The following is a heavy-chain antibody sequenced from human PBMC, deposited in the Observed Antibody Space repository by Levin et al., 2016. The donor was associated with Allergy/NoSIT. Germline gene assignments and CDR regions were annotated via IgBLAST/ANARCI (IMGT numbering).Heavy chain of an antibody. D-gene: IGHD3-22*01. CDR3: AKSKGSSGYYVDFDY. V-gene: IGHV3-30*18. CDR1: GFTFSSYG. J-gene: IGHJ4*02. CDR2: ISYDGSNK. Sequence: GGSLRLSCAASGFTFSSYGMHWVRQAPGKGLEWVAVISYDGSNKYYADSVKGRFTISRDNSKNTLYLQMNSLRAEDTAVYYCAKSKGSSGYYVDFDYWGQGTLVTVSS.